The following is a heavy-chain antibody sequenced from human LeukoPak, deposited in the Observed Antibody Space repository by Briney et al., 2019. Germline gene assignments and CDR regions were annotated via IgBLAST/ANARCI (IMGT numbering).Heavy chain of an antibody. CDR2: ISGSGGST. Sequence: GGSLRLSCAASGFTFSSYAMSWVRQAPGKGLEWVSAISGSGGSTYYADSVKGRFTISRDNSKNTLYLQMNSLRAEDTAVYYCAKNLENRQWLVPAGLDYWGQGTLVTVSS. CDR1: GFTFSSYA. CDR3: AKNLENRQWLVPAGLDY. J-gene: IGHJ4*02. V-gene: IGHV3-23*01. D-gene: IGHD6-19*01.